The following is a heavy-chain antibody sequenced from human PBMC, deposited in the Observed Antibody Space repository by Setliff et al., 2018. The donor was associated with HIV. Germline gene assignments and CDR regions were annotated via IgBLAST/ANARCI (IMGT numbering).Heavy chain of an antibody. CDR2: ISPQNGVA. D-gene: IGHD3-10*02. J-gene: IGHJ3*02. CDR3: ARPRMFDSFDI. V-gene: IGHV1-2*06. CDR1: GYTFTDYF. Sequence: ASVKVSCKASGYTFTDYFMHWLRQAPGQGLEWIGRISPQNGVAEYAPKFLGRVTMTLDTSISTAFLEIPRVTSDDAAVYYCARPRMFDSFDIWGQGTMVTVS.